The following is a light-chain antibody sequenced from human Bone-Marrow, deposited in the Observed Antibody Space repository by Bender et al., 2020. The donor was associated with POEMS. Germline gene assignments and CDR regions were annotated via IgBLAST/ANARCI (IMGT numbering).Light chain of an antibody. J-gene: IGLJ3*02. CDR3: ATWDDSLNGWV. Sequence: HSVLTQPASVYGSPGQSITISCTGSTSDVGTYNFVSWYQQYPGKAPQLVIYDVTKRPSGISDRFSGSKSGNTASLAISGLLSDDEADFYCATWDDSLNGWVFGGGTKLTVL. CDR2: DVT. V-gene: IGLV2-14*02. CDR1: TSDVGTYNF.